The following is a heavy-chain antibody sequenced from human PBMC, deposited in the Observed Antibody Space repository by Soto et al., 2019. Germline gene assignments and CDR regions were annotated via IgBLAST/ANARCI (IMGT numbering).Heavy chain of an antibody. CDR3: ARGSPPRAYDILTGYYPPYYYYGMDV. CDR1: GYTFTDYG. D-gene: IGHD3-9*01. CDR2: IIPIFGTA. J-gene: IGHJ6*02. V-gene: IGHV1-69*13. Sequence: SVKVSCKASGYTFTDYGISWVRQAPGQGLEWMGGIIPIFGTANYAQKFQGRVTITADESTSTAYMELSSLRSEDTAVYYCARGSPPRAYDILTGYYPPYYYYGMDVWGQGTTVTVSS.